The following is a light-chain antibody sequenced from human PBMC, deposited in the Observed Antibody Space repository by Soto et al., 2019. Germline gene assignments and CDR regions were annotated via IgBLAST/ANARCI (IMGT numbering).Light chain of an antibody. Sequence: QSALTQPASVSGSPGQSITISCTGTSSDVGSYNFVSWYQQHPGKAPKLMIYDVTNRPSGVSSRFSGSKSGNTASLAISGLRAEDEADYHCSSYTGSNTLVFGGGTKVTVL. J-gene: IGLJ2*01. CDR2: DVT. CDR3: SSYTGSNTLV. CDR1: SSDVGSYNF. V-gene: IGLV2-14*03.